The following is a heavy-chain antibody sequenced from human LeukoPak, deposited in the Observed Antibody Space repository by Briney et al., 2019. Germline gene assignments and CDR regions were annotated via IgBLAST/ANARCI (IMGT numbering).Heavy chain of an antibody. V-gene: IGHV1-46*01. D-gene: IGHD4-23*01. CDR1: GGTFSSYA. J-gene: IGHJ4*02. CDR3: ARGYGGNYLRYDY. CDR2: INPSGGST. Sequence: ASVKVSCKASGGTFSSYAISWVRQAPGQGLEWMGIINPSGGSTSYAQKFQGRVTMARDTSTSTVYMELSSLRSEDTAVYYCARGYGGNYLRYDYWGQGTLVTVSS.